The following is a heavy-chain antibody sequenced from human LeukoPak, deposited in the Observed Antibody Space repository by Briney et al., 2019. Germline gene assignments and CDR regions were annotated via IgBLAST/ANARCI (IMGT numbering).Heavy chain of an antibody. Sequence: PGGCLRRSCAASGVTFCDYYMSWMRQAPGEGLEWGSYFSSSGSTIYYAASVKGRFTISRDNAKNSPYLQMNSLRAEDTAVYYCARDREKSGYDYWGQGTLVTVSS. CDR1: GVTFCDYY. V-gene: IGHV3-11*01. CDR2: FSSSGSTI. CDR3: ARDREKSGYDY. J-gene: IGHJ4*02. D-gene: IGHD5-12*01.